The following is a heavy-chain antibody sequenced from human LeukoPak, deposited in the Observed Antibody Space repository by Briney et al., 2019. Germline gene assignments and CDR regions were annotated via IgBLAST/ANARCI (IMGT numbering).Heavy chain of an antibody. Sequence: GGSLRLSCAASGFTVNNYWMHWVRQAPGKGLVWVSHISNDGRSTTYTDSVKGRFTISRDNAKSTLYLQMNSLRAEDTAVYYCARESRTTVFDPWGQGTLVTVSS. CDR3: ARESRTTVFDP. J-gene: IGHJ5*02. CDR2: ISNDGRST. D-gene: IGHD4-17*01. CDR1: GFTVNNYW. V-gene: IGHV3-74*01.